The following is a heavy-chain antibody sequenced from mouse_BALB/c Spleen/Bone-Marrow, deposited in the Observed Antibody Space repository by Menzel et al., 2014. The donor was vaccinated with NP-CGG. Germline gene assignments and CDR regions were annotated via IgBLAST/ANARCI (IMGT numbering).Heavy chain of an antibody. J-gene: IGHJ2*01. V-gene: IGHV5-6*01. CDR1: GFTFSSYG. CDR2: ISSGGSYT. Sequence: DVHLVESGGDLVKPGGSLKLSCAASGFTFSSYGMSWVRQTPDKRLEWVATISSGGSYTYYPDSVKGRFTISRDNAKNTLYLQMSSLKSEDTAMYYCARQTYYDYDGYFDYWGQGTTPTVSS. CDR3: ARQTYYDYDGYFDY. D-gene: IGHD2-4*01.